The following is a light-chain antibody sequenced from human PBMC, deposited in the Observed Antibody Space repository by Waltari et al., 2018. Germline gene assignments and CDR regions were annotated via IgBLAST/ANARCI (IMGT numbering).Light chain of an antibody. CDR2: NVS. J-gene: IGLJ2*01. CDR3: SSFSSGSTPVV. V-gene: IGLV2-14*03. Sequence: QSVLTQPASVSGSTGQSITISCTGPSSDVGSYIFFSWYQQHPGKAPKLIIFNVSNRPSGVSNRFSGSKSGNTASLTISGLQAEDEADFYCSSFSSGSTPVVFGGGTMLTVL. CDR1: SSDVGSYIF.